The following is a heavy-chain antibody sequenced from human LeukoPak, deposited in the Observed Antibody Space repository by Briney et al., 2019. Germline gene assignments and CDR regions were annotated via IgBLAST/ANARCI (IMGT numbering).Heavy chain of an antibody. CDR1: GGSISSGGYY. CDR2: ISSSGSTL. V-gene: IGHV3-11*04. D-gene: IGHD3-10*01. CDR3: ARDFYGSGRDYFDY. Sequence: LSLTCTVSGGSISSGGYYWSWIRQHPGKGLEWVSYISSSGSTLYYADSVKGRFTISRDNAKNSLYLQMNSLRAEDTAVYYCARDFYGSGRDYFDYWGQGTLVTVSS. J-gene: IGHJ4*02.